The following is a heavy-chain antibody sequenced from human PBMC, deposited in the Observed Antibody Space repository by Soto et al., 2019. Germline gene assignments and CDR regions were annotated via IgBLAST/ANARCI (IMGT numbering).Heavy chain of an antibody. CDR2: IYYSGST. V-gene: IGHV4-31*03. Sequence: SETLSLTCTVSGGSISSGGYYWSWIRQHPGKGLEWIGYIYYSGSTYYNPSLKSRVTISVDTSKNQFSLKLSSVTAADTAVYYCAREGEYGSEKYYFDYWGQGTLVTVSS. CDR3: AREGEYGSEKYYFDY. J-gene: IGHJ4*02. D-gene: IGHD3-10*01. CDR1: GGSISSGGYY.